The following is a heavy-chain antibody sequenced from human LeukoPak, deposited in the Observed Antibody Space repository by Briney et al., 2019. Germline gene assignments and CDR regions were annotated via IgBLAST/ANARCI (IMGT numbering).Heavy chain of an antibody. V-gene: IGHV3-74*01. J-gene: IGHJ5*02. CDR2: INTDGSST. D-gene: IGHD3-10*01. CDR1: GFTFSSYW. Sequence: GSLRLSCAASGFTFSSYWMHWVRQAPGKGLVWVSRINTDGSSTSYADSVKGRFTISRDNAKNTLYLQMNSLRAEDTAVYYCARDAGSWWFDPWGQGTLVTVSS. CDR3: ARDAGSWWFDP.